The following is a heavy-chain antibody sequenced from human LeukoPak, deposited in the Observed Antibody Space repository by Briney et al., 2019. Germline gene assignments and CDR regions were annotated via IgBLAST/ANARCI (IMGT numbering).Heavy chain of an antibody. CDR1: GGSISSYY. J-gene: IGHJ6*03. CDR2: VFYSGST. D-gene: IGHD5-24*01. Sequence: PSETLSLTCSVSGGSISSYYWSWIRQPPGKGLEWIGCVFYSGSTSYNPSLKSRVTISVDTSKNQFSLKLCSVTTADTAVYYCARGMDYYMDVWGKGTTVTVSS. CDR3: ARGMDYYMDV. V-gene: IGHV4-59*01.